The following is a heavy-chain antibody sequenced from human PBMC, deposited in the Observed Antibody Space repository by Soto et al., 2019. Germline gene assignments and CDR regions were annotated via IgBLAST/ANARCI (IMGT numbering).Heavy chain of an antibody. Sequence: SQTLSLTCAISGDSVSSNSAAWNWIRQSPSRGLEWLGRTYYRSKWYNDYAVSVKSRITINPDTSKNQFSLQLNAVTPEDTAVYYCARESWGEHYYDSSGYYYGSFVFDYWGQGTLVTVSS. V-gene: IGHV6-1*01. D-gene: IGHD3-22*01. CDR3: ARESWGEHYYDSSGYYYGSFVFDY. CDR2: TYYRSKWYN. CDR1: GDSVSSNSAA. J-gene: IGHJ4*02.